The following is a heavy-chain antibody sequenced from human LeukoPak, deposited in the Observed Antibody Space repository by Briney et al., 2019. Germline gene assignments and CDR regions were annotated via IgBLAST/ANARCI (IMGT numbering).Heavy chain of an antibody. J-gene: IGHJ3*01. CDR2: ISSSGSTT. D-gene: IGHD3-10*01. CDR1: GFTFSSYD. V-gene: IGHV3-48*03. Sequence: GGSLRLSCAASGFTFSSYDMHWVRQAPGRGLEWVSYISSSGSTTHYADSVKGRFTISRDTAKNSLYLQMNSLRAEDTAVYYCARGLTTMAVWGQGTMVTVSS. CDR3: ARGLTTMAV.